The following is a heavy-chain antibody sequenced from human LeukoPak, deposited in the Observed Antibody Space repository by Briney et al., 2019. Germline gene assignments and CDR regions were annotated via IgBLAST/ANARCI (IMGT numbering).Heavy chain of an antibody. V-gene: IGHV4-39*07. CDR3: ARAGSSIAARPPDY. J-gene: IGHJ4*02. CDR1: GASFSSSPYF. D-gene: IGHD6-6*01. CDR2: VSDSGRA. Sequence: PSETLSLTCTVSGASFSSSPYFWGWVRQPPGKGLEWVGSVSDSGRAFYNPSLKSRVTISIGTFKNDFSLRLTSVAAADTAVYYCARAGSSIAARPPDYWGQGTLVIVSS.